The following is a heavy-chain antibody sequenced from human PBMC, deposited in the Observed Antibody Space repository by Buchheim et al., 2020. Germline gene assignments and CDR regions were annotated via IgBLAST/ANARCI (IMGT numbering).Heavy chain of an antibody. J-gene: IGHJ4*02. D-gene: IGHD3-3*01. V-gene: IGHV3-74*01. CDR1: GFTFSNYW. CDR3: ALSDFWSGKTDY. CDR2: INSDGGTT. Sequence: EVQLVASGGGLVQPGGSLRLSCAASGFTFSNYWMHWVRQTPGKGLVWVSHINSDGGTTNYADSVKGRVTISRDNAKSTLYLQMSSLRAEDTAVYYCALSDFWSGKTDYWGQGTL.